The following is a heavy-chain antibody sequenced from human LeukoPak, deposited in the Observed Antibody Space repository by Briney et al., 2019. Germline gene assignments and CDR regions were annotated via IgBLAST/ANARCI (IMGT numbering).Heavy chain of an antibody. J-gene: IGHJ6*04. CDR3: ARRGPYGDYHYYYGMDV. CDR1: GGSVSSGSYY. D-gene: IGHD4-17*01. V-gene: IGHV4-61*01. Sequence: PSETLSLTCTVSGGSVSSGSYYWSWIRQPPGKGLEWIGYIYYSGSTNYNPSLKSRVTISVDTSKNQFSLKLSSVTAADTAVYYCARRGPYGDYHYYYGMDVWGKGTTVTVSS. CDR2: IYYSGST.